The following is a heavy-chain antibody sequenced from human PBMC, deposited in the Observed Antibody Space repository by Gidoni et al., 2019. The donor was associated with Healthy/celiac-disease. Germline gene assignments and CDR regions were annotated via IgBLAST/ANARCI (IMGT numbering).Heavy chain of an antibody. J-gene: IGHJ3*02. CDR3: ARDSDYDFWSGYYPAAFDI. CDR2: INWNGGST. Sequence: EVQLVESGGGVVRPGGSLRLSCAASGFTFDAHGMSWVRQAPGKGMEWFSGINWNGGSTGYADSVKGRFTISRDNAKNSLYLQMNSLRAEDTALYYCARDSDYDFWSGYYPAAFDIWGQGTMVTVSS. CDR1: GFTFDAHG. V-gene: IGHV3-20*04. D-gene: IGHD3-3*01.